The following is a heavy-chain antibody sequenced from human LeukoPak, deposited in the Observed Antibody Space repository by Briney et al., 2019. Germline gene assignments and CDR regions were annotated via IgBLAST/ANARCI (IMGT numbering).Heavy chain of an antibody. D-gene: IGHD3-16*01. CDR3: AKVRVDYVWGSNDY. J-gene: IGHJ4*02. V-gene: IGHV3-23*01. Sequence: GALRLSCAASCFFFSSYAISWVRQAPGEGVEWVSTISGSGGSTNYADSVKGRFTISRDNSKDKLYLQMNSQRDEDTAVDSCAKVRVDYVWGSNDYWGQGTLVTVSS. CDR2: ISGSGGST. CDR1: CFFFSSYA.